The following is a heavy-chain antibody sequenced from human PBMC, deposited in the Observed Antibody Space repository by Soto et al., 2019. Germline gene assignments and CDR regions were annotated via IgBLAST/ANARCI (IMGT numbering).Heavy chain of an antibody. Sequence: GGSLRLSCAASGFTFDDYAMHWVRQAPGKGLEWVSGISWNSGSIGYADSVKGRFTISRDNAKNSLYLQMNSLRAEDTALYYCAKGLAPSAVAGLGAFDIWGQGTMVTVSS. CDR3: AKGLAPSAVAGLGAFDI. D-gene: IGHD6-19*01. CDR2: ISWNSGSI. V-gene: IGHV3-9*01. CDR1: GFTFDDYA. J-gene: IGHJ3*02.